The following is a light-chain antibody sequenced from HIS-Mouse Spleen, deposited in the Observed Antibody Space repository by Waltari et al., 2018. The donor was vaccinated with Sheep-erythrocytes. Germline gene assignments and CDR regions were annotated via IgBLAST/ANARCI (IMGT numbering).Light chain of an antibody. J-gene: IGKJ4*01. Sequence: EIVIPQPPPTLPVSPGERPTLPCRASQGVSSNLAWYQQKPGQAPRLLIYGASTRATGIPARFSGSGSGTEFTLTISSMQSEDFAVYYCQQYNNWPPLTFGGGTKVEIK. CDR1: QGVSSN. V-gene: IGKV3-15*01. CDR3: QQYNNWPPLT. CDR2: GAS.